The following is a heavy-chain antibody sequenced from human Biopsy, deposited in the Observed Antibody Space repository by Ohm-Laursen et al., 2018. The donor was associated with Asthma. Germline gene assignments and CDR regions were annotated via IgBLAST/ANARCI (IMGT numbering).Heavy chain of an antibody. J-gene: IGHJ4*02. V-gene: IGHV1-69*13. CDR3: ARKAGSCISRTCYSLDF. Sequence: SVKVSCKSLGGTFNTYVIGWVRQAPRQGLEWMGGINFVVGTTTYPQKIQDRVTSTADDSTSTVYMELSSLRSEDTAVYYCARKAGSCISRTCYSLDFWGQGTLVTVSS. D-gene: IGHD2-2*01. CDR2: INFVVGTT. CDR1: GGTFNTYV.